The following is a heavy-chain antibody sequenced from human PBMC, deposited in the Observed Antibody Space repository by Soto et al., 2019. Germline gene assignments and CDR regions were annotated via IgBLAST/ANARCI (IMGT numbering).Heavy chain of an antibody. D-gene: IGHD2-8*01. Sequence: PGGSLRLSCTTSGFTFGDYAMSWFRQTPGKGLEWVGFVRTYAYGETTEYAASVKGRFTVGRDNSRSTAYLHMSSLKTEDTGVYFCSRDCPCGLGYCTNGACLPNDFWGQGTLVTVSS. V-gene: IGHV3-49*03. CDR2: VRTYAYGETT. J-gene: IGHJ4*02. CDR1: GFTFGDYA. CDR3: SRDCPCGLGYCTNGACLPNDF.